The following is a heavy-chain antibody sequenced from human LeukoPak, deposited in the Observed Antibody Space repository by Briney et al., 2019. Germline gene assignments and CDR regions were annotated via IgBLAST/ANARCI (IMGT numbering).Heavy chain of an antibody. D-gene: IGHD3-22*01. Sequence: ASVKVSCKXSGGTFSSYAISWVRQAPGQGLEWMGRIIPIFGTANYAQKFQGRVTITTDESTSTAYMELSSLRSEDTAVYYCARGLLGYYYDSSGYSAAFDIWGQGTMVTVSS. CDR3: ARGLLGYYYDSSGYSAAFDI. J-gene: IGHJ3*02. CDR1: GGTFSSYA. V-gene: IGHV1-69*05. CDR2: IIPIFGTA.